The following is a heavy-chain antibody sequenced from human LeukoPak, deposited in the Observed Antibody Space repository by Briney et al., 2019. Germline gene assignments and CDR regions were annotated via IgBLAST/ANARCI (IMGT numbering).Heavy chain of an antibody. Sequence: VASVKVSCKASGYNFSGYFLHWVRQAPGQGLEWMGWINPNRGDTKYAQKFQGRVTMTRDTSISTAYMELSRLRSDDTAVYYCATESPRRQYYYDPNWFDPWGQGTLVTVSS. CDR2: INPNRGDT. J-gene: IGHJ5*02. CDR3: ATESPRRQYYYDPNWFDP. D-gene: IGHD3-22*01. V-gene: IGHV1-2*02. CDR1: GYNFSGYF.